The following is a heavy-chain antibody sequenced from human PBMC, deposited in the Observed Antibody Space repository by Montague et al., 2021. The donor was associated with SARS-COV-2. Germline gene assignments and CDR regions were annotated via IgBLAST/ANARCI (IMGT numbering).Heavy chain of an antibody. CDR3: TQERGPGRTTWHYFDY. D-gene: IGHD1-14*01. J-gene: IGHJ4*02. Sequence: CAISGDSVSSNIAAWNWIRQSPSRGLKWLGRTYYRSKRYNDYAVSVRSRITISPDTSKNQFSLQLNSVTPEDTAVYYCTQERGPGRTTWHYFDYWGQGTLVTVSS. CDR2: TYYRSKRYN. CDR1: GDSVSSNIAA. V-gene: IGHV6-1*01.